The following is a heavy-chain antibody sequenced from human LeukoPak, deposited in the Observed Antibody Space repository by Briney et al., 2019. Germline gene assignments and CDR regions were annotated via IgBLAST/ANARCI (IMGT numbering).Heavy chain of an antibody. Sequence: PGGSLRLSCAASGFTFSYYWMHWVRQAPGKGLVWVSRINGDGSSTTYADSVKGRFTVSRDNAKNTLYLQMNSLRAEDTAVYYCARDIAVAGNYFDYWGQGTLVSVSS. CDR3: ARDIAVAGNYFDY. J-gene: IGHJ4*02. CDR2: INGDGSST. D-gene: IGHD6-19*01. V-gene: IGHV3-74*01. CDR1: GFTFSYYW.